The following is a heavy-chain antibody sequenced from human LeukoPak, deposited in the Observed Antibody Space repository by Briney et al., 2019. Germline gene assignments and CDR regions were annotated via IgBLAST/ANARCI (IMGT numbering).Heavy chain of an antibody. CDR3: ARDLNLGTTDSY. D-gene: IGHD4-4*01. CDR1: GFTFSAYG. J-gene: IGHJ4*02. V-gene: IGHV3-30*03. Sequence: GGSLRLSCAASGFTFSAYGIHWVRQAPGKGLEWVAVISFDGSNKNYADSVKGRFTISRDNPKNTLSLQMNSLRDDDTAVYYCARDLNLGTTDSYWGQGTLVTVSS. CDR2: ISFDGSNK.